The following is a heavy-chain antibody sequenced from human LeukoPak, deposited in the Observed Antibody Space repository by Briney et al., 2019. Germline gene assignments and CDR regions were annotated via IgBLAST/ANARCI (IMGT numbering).Heavy chain of an antibody. V-gene: IGHV1-2*02. CDR3: ARGTGYSYGSGHFDY. Sequence: ASVKVSCKASGYTFTGYYMHWVRQAPGQGLEWMGWINSNSGGTNYAQKFQGRVTMTRDTSISTAYMELSRLRSDDTAVYYCARGTGYSYGSGHFDYWGQGTLVTVSS. CDR2: INSNSGGT. J-gene: IGHJ4*02. CDR1: GYTFTGYY. D-gene: IGHD5-18*01.